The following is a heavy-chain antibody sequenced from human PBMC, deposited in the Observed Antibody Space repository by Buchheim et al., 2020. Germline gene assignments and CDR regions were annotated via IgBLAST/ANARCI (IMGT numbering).Heavy chain of an antibody. CDR2: IYYSGTT. D-gene: IGHD3-3*01. V-gene: IGHV4-61*01. CDR1: GGSVTTPSFY. CDR3: AGRAGYYDPDH. Sequence: QVQLQESGPGLVKPSETLSLTCTVSGGSVTTPSFYWSWIRQPPGKGLDWIGYIYYSGTTNYHPSLESRVTISLDTSKNQFSLKLSSVTAADTAVYYCAGRAGYYDPDHWGQGTL. J-gene: IGHJ4*02.